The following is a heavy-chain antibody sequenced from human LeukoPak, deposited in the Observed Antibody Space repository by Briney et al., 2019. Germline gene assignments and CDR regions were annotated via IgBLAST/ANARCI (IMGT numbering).Heavy chain of an antibody. Sequence: PSETLSLTCTVSGGSISSYYWSWIRQPPGKGLEWIGYIYYSGSTNYSPSLKSRVTISVDTSKNQFSLKLSSVTAADTAVYYCARGYYDSSGYPYYFDYWGQGTLVTVSS. V-gene: IGHV4-59*01. CDR1: GGSISSYY. D-gene: IGHD3-22*01. J-gene: IGHJ4*02. CDR3: ARGYYDSSGYPYYFDY. CDR2: IYYSGST.